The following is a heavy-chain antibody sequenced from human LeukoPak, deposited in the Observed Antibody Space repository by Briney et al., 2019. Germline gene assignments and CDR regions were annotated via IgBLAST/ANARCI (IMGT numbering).Heavy chain of an antibody. CDR3: ARGGWYPESFQH. V-gene: IGHV4-61*08. CDR1: GFSHSTTGVC. J-gene: IGHJ1*01. D-gene: IGHD6-19*01. Sequence: ESGPTLVNPTQTLTLTCTLSGFSHSTTGVCVSWIRQPPGKGLEWIGYIYYSGSTNYNPSLKSRVTISVDTSKNQFSLKLSSVTAADTAVYYCARGGWYPESFQHWGQGALVTVSS. CDR2: IYYSGST.